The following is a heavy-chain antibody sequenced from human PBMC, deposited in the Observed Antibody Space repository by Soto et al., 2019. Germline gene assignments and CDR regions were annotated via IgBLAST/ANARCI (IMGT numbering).Heavy chain of an antibody. CDR2: ISGSGGST. CDR3: AKDDPLPADRYYYYYGMDV. Sequence: GGSLRLSCATSGFTFSSYAMSWVRQAPGKGLEWVSAISGSGGSTYYADSVKGRFTISRDNSKNTLYLQMNSLRAEDTAVYYCAKDDPLPADRYYYYYGMDVWGQGTTVTVSS. J-gene: IGHJ6*02. V-gene: IGHV3-23*01. D-gene: IGHD2-2*01. CDR1: GFTFSSYA.